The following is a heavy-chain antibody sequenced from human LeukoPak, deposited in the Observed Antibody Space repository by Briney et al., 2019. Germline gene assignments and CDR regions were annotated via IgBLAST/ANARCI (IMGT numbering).Heavy chain of an antibody. J-gene: IGHJ4*02. Sequence: GGSLKLSCATSGFTFSGSAIHWVRQASEKGLEWVGRIRSKAHDYATAYAASVKGRFTISRDDSKNTAYLQMNSLKTEDTAMYYCTRLQDAVVIPGRWGQGTLVTVSS. CDR2: IRSKAHDYAT. CDR3: TRLQDAVVIPGR. V-gene: IGHV3-73*01. CDR1: GFTFSGSA. D-gene: IGHD4-23*01.